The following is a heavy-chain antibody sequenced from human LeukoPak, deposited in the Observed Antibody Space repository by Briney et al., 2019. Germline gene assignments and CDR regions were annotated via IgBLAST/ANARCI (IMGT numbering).Heavy chain of an antibody. CDR1: GFTFSSYA. CDR2: ISGSGGST. CDR3: AKDLLGPPDGPNWFDP. V-gene: IGHV3-23*01. J-gene: IGHJ5*02. D-gene: IGHD1-26*01. Sequence: GGSLRLSCAASGFTFSSYAMSWVRQAPGKGLEWVSAISGSGGSTYYADSVKGRFTISRDNSKNTLYLQMNSLRAEDTAVYYCAKDLLGPPDGPNWFDPWGQGTLVTVSS.